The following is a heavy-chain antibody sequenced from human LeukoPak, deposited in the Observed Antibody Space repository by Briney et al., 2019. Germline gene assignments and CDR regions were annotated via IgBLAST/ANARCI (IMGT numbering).Heavy chain of an antibody. CDR3: ARQGIAARLYYYYYYMDV. D-gene: IGHD6-6*01. J-gene: IGHJ6*03. CDR2: IWYDGSNK. CDR1: GFTFSSYG. Sequence: PPGGSLRLSCAASGFTFSSYGMHWVRQAPGKGLEWVAVIWYDGSNKYYADSVKGRFTISRDNSKNTLYLQMNSLRAEDTAVYYCARQGIAARLYYYYYYMDVWGKGTTVTVSS. V-gene: IGHV3-33*01.